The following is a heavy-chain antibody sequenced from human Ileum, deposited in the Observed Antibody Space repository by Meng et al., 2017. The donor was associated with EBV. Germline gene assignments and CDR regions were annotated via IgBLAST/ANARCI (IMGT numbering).Heavy chain of an antibody. V-gene: IGHV4-30-4*01. CDR2: IYYSGST. J-gene: IGHJ4*02. Sequence: LQKSAPGLVQPSQPLSPTSAVSGASISSGDHYWSWIRQPPGKGLEWIGYIYYSGSTYYNPSLNSRVTMSVDTSKNQFSLKLSSVTAADTAVYYCARDSSVTSKRGFDFWGQGTLVTVSS. CDR1: GASISSGDHY. CDR3: ARDSSVTSKRGFDF. D-gene: IGHD2-21*02.